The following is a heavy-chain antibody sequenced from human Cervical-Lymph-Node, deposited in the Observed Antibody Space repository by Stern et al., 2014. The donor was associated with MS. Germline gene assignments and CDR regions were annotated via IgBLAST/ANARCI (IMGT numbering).Heavy chain of an antibody. V-gene: IGHV1-18*01. Sequence: VQLVESGAEVKKPGASVKVSCKTSGYTLTSYGISWVRQAPGQGLEWMGWISAYNGNPNYAQKLQGRVTMTTDTSTSTAYMELRSLRSDGTAVYYCARERPIYGGNYYTRAFDYWGQGTLVTVSS. J-gene: IGHJ4*02. CDR3: ARERPIYGGNYYTRAFDY. CDR1: GYTLTSYG. CDR2: ISAYNGNP. D-gene: IGHD1-26*01.